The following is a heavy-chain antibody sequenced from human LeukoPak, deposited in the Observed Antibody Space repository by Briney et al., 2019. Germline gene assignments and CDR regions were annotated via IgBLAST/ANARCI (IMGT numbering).Heavy chain of an antibody. D-gene: IGHD1-26*01. Sequence: PGESLKISFKASGYSFTSYWIAWVRQMPGKGLEWMGGIYPDDFDTRYSPSFQGQVAISADKSISTAFLQWSSLKASDTAICYCARHGKLSASRNWFDPWGQGTLVTVSS. CDR1: GYSFTSYW. V-gene: IGHV5-51*01. J-gene: IGHJ5*02. CDR2: IYPDDFDT. CDR3: ARHGKLSASRNWFDP.